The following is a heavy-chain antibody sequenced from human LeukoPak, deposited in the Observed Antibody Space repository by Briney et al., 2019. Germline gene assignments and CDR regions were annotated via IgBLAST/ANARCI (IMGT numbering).Heavy chain of an antibody. Sequence: TSETLSLTCAVYGESLNGHYWSWIRQSPGKGLEWIGEGSDSGGTKFNPSLKSRASISADTSRNQFSLKLSSVTAADTAVYYCARHNGGIQLWSHPSYYFDYWGQGTLVTVSS. CDR3: ARHNGGIQLWSHPSYYFDY. D-gene: IGHD5-18*01. CDR1: GESLNGHY. J-gene: IGHJ4*02. V-gene: IGHV4-34*01. CDR2: GSDSGGT.